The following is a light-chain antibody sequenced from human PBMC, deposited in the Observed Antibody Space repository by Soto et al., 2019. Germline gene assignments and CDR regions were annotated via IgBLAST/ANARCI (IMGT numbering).Light chain of an antibody. Sequence: QSVLTQPPSASGTPGQRVIISCSGSGSSIGTNTVNWYRQLPGTAPKLLIYGNNQRPSGVPDRFSGSKSGTSASLAISGLQSEDEADYYCAAWHGSLNNVLFGGGTKLTVL. CDR1: GSSIGTNT. CDR2: GNN. V-gene: IGLV1-44*01. CDR3: AAWHGSLNNVL. J-gene: IGLJ2*01.